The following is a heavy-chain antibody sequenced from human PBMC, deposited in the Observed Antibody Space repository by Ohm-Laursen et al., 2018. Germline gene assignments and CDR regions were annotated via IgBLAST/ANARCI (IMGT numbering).Heavy chain of an antibody. J-gene: IGHJ4*02. Sequence: SDTLSLTCPVSGGSINSGGYYWTWIRQYPGKGLEWIGYIYDSGSTYYNPSLKSRVTISVDTSKNQFSLKLSSVTAADTAVYYCARGLERLTAYYFDYWGQGTLVTVSS. CDR2: IYDSGST. V-gene: IGHV4-31*03. CDR3: ARGLERLTAYYFDY. D-gene: IGHD1-1*01. CDR1: GGSINSGGYY.